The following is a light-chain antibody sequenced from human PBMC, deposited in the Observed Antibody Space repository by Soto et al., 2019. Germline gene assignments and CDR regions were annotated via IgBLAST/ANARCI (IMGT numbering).Light chain of an antibody. V-gene: IGKV3-20*01. CDR3: QQYGSSPPIT. Sequence: EIVLTQSPGALSLSPGERATLSCRACQSVSSRYLAWYQQKPGQAPRLLIYGASSRATDIPDRFSGSGSGTDFTLTISRLEPEDFAVYYCQQYGSSPPITFGQGTRLEI. CDR2: GAS. CDR1: QSVSSRY. J-gene: IGKJ5*01.